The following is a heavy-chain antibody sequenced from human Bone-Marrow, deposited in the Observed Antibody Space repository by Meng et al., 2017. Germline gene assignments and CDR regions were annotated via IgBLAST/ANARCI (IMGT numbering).Heavy chain of an antibody. J-gene: IGHJ4*02. CDR2: ISSSSSYI. D-gene: IGHD1-26*01. Sequence: EGIFSISSSSSYIYYADSVKGRFTISRDNAKNSLYLQMNSLRAEDTAVYYCARGIVGATTCYNFDYWGQGTLVTVSS. CDR3: ARGIVGATTCYNFDY. V-gene: IGHV3-21*01.